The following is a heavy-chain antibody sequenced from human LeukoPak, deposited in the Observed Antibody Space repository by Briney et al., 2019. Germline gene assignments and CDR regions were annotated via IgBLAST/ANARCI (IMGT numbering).Heavy chain of an antibody. CDR2: IYTSGST. J-gene: IGHJ5*02. CDR3: ARVVPGNSCTSGSFCNWFDP. Sequence: SETLSLTCTVSGGSISSYYWSWIRQPPGKGLEWIGYIYTSGSTYYNPSLKSRVTISVDTSKNHFSLKLSSVTAADTAVYYCARVVPGNSCTSGSFCNWFDPWGQGILVTVSS. D-gene: IGHD6-25*01. V-gene: IGHV4-4*09. CDR1: GGSISSYY.